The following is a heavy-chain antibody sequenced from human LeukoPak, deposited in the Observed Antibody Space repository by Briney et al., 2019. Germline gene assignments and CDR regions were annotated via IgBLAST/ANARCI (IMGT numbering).Heavy chain of an antibody. Sequence: PGGSLRLSCAASGFTFSSYSMNWVRQAPGKGLEWVSSISSSSSYIYYADSVKGRFTITRDNAKNSLYLQMNSLRAEDTAVYYCAREGYSSSWRYYYYYGMDVWGQGTTVTVSS. V-gene: IGHV3-21*01. CDR3: AREGYSSSWRYYYYYGMDV. D-gene: IGHD6-13*01. CDR2: ISSSSSYI. J-gene: IGHJ6*02. CDR1: GFTFSSYS.